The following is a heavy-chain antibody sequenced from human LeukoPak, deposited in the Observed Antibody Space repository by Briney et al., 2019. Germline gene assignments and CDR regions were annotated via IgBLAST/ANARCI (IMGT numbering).Heavy chain of an antibody. J-gene: IGHJ4*02. CDR2: IKQDGSET. CDR1: RFTLSNYW. V-gene: IGHV3-7*01. CDR3: ARQRGSGCLDY. D-gene: IGHD6-19*01. Sequence: GGSLRLSCAASRFTLSNYWMSWVRQAPGKGLEWVANIKQDGSETYYVDSVKGRFTISRDSAKNSLSLQTNSLRAEDTAVYYCARQRGSGCLDYWGQGTLVTVSS.